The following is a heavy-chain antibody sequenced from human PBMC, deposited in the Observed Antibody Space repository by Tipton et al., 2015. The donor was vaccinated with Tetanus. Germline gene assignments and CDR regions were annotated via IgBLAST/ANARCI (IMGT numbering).Heavy chain of an antibody. CDR1: GGPISGHY. D-gene: IGHD1-14*01. V-gene: IGHV4-59*11. Sequence: TLSLTCTVSGGPISGHYWSWIRQTPGRGLEWIGYISYAGYTSYNPSLKNRVTMSVDTSKNQFSLKLKSVTAADTAVYYCAREMNRFFDIWGRGTLVTVSS. J-gene: IGHJ2*01. CDR3: AREMNRFFDI. CDR2: ISYAGYT.